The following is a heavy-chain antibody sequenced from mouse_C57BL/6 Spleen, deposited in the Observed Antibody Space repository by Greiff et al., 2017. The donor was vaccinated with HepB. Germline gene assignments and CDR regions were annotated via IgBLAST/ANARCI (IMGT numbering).Heavy chain of an antibody. V-gene: IGHV1-80*01. D-gene: IGHD2-4*01. CDR1: GYAFSSYW. CDR3: ARSYDYDGYAMDY. J-gene: IGHJ4*01. Sequence: QVHVKQSGAELVKPGASVKISCKASGYAFSSYWMNWVKQRPGKGLEWIGQIYPGDGDTNYNGKFKGKATLTADKSSSTAYIQLSSLTSEDSAVYFCARSYDYDGYAMDYWGQGTSVTVSS. CDR2: IYPGDGDT.